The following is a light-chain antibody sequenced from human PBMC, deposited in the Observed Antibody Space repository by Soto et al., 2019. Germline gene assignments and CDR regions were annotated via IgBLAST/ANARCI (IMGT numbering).Light chain of an antibody. J-gene: IGKJ1*01. V-gene: IGKV3-11*01. CDR1: QSVSSY. CDR2: DAS. Sequence: EIVLTQSPATLSLSPGERATLSCRASQSVSSYLAWYQQKPGQAPRLLIYDASNRATGIPARFSGSGSGTDFTLTIRSLEPEDFAVYYCQQRSNWPPGWTFGQGTKVDIK. CDR3: QQRSNWPPGWT.